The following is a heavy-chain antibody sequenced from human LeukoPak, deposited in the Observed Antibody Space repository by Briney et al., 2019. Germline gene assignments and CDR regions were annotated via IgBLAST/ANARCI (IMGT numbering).Heavy chain of an antibody. D-gene: IGHD3-16*02. CDR3: ARGAYVWGSYRYTGYYFDY. V-gene: IGHV3-48*02. CDR2: ISSSSSTI. Sequence: GGSLRLSCAASGFTFSSYSMNWVRQAPGKGLEWVSYISSSSSTIYYADSVKGRFTISRDNAKNSLYLQMNSLRDEDTAVYYCARGAYVWGSYRYTGYYFDYWGQGTLVTVSS. CDR1: GFTFSSYS. J-gene: IGHJ4*02.